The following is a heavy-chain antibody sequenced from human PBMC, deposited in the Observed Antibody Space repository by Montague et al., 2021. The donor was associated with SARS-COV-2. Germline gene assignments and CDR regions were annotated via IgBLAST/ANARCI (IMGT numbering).Heavy chain of an antibody. CDR3: AGERSYLYWYFDL. J-gene: IGHJ2*01. CDR2: IYTTWSS. CDR1: AGSIRDYY. V-gene: IGHV4-4*07. Sequence: SETLSLTCAVSAGSIRDYYWSWIRQPAGKGLEWIGRIYTTWSSDYSPSLRSRVTMSVDTSKNQVSLRLMSVTAADTALYYCAGERSYLYWYFDLWGRGTLVTVSS.